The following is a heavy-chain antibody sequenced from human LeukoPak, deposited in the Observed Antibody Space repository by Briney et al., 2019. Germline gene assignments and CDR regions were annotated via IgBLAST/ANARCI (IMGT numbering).Heavy chain of an antibody. CDR2: IYYSGST. Sequence: SETLSLTCTVSGGSISSSSYYWGWIRQPPGKGLEWIGSIYYSGSTYYNPSLKSRVTISVDTSKNQFSLKLSSVTAADTAVYYCARSSGTGGALYSSSFHDAFDIWGQGTTVTVSS. CDR3: ARSSGTGGALYSSSFHDAFDI. V-gene: IGHV4-39*01. D-gene: IGHD6-13*01. J-gene: IGHJ3*02. CDR1: GGSISSSSYY.